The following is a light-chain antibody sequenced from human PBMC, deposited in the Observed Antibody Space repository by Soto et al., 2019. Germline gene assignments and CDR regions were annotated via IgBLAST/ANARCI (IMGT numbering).Light chain of an antibody. CDR2: EVT. CDR3: SSYTGTNTLPYV. J-gene: IGLJ1*01. CDR1: SSDVGSYNY. V-gene: IGLV2-14*01. Sequence: QSALTQPASVSGSPGQSITISCTGTSSDVGSYNYVSWYQQHPAKAPKLMISEVTSRPSGVSNRFSGSKSGNTASLTISGLQAEDEADYYCSSYTGTNTLPYVFGTGTKLTVL.